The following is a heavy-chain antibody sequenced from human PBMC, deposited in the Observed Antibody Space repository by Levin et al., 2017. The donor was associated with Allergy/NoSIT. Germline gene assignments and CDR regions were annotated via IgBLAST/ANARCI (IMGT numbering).Heavy chain of an antibody. CDR3: ARIRITMVRGVITLYYFDY. CDR1: GGSISSSSYY. D-gene: IGHD3-10*01. Sequence: SETLSLTCTVSGGSISSSSYYWGWIRQPPGKGLEWIGSIYYSGSTYYNPSLKSRVTISVDTSKNQFSLKLSSVTAADTAVYYCARIRITMVRGVITLYYFDYWGQGTLVTVSS. V-gene: IGHV4-39*01. J-gene: IGHJ4*02. CDR2: IYYSGST.